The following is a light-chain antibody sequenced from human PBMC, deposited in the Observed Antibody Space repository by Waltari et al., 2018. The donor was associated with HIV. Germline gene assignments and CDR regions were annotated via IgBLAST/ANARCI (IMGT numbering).Light chain of an antibody. CDR2: ENT. Sequence: QSVLTQPPSVSAAPGQRVTISCSGSSSNIGKTYVSWYQQVPRTAPKLLIYENTKRPSGIPDRFSGSKSGTSATLGITGLQTGDEADYYCETWDSSLSAGVFGGGTKVTVL. CDR1: SSNIGKTY. V-gene: IGLV1-51*02. CDR3: ETWDSSLSAGV. J-gene: IGLJ2*01.